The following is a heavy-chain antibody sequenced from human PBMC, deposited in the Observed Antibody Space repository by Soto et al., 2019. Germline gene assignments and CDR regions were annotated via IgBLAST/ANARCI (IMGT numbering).Heavy chain of an antibody. CDR2: ISSSSSYI. V-gene: IGHV3-21*01. J-gene: IGHJ6*02. CDR3: ARDRRTTYYDFWSGYRSYYYYGMDV. Sequence: GGSLRLSCAASGFTFSSYSMNWVRQAPGKGLEWVSSISSSSSYIYYADSVKGRFTISRDNAKNSLYLQMNSLRAEDTAVYYCARDRRTTYYDFWSGYRSYYYYGMDVWGQGTTVTVSS. D-gene: IGHD3-3*01. CDR1: GFTFSSYS.